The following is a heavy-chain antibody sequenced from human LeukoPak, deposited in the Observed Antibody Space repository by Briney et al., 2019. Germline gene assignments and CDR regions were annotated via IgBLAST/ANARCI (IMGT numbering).Heavy chain of an antibody. CDR3: AGLLWNDAFHI. CDR2: IYYSGST. CDR1: GGSISSYY. V-gene: IGHV4-59*01. D-gene: IGHD3-10*01. J-gene: IGHJ3*02. Sequence: PSETLSLTCTVSGGSISSYYWSWIRQPPGKGLEWIGYIYYSGSTNYNPSLVSRVTISVDTSKNQFSLKLTSVTAADAAVYYCAGLLWNDAFHICGQGKMLTVSS.